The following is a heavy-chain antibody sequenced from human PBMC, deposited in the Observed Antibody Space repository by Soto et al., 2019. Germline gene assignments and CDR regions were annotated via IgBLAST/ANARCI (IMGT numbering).Heavy chain of an antibody. CDR2: FHHSGSI. CDR1: GYSISSGYY. Sequence: ETLSLTCAVSGYSISSGYYWCWVLQPPGKGLEWIGSFHHSGSISYNPSLKTRVTMSADMSKNEFSLKLSFVTAADTAVYYCARDHYSSGYLVSPYWGQGALVTVYS. J-gene: IGHJ4*02. CDR3: ARDHYSSGYLVSPY. D-gene: IGHD6-25*01. V-gene: IGHV4-38-2*02.